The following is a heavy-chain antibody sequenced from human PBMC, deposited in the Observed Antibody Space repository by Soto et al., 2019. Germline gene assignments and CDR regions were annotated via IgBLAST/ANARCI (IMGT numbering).Heavy chain of an antibody. CDR3: AREGYGGNPGGGAFDI. D-gene: IGHD4-17*01. V-gene: IGHV1-69*13. CDR2: IIPIFGTA. CDR1: GGTFSSYA. J-gene: IGHJ3*02. Sequence: SVKVSCKASGGTFSSYAISWVRQAPGQGLEWMGGIIPIFGTANYAQKFQGRVTITADESTSTAYMELSSLRSEDTAVYYCAREGYGGNPGGGAFDIWGQGTMVTVSS.